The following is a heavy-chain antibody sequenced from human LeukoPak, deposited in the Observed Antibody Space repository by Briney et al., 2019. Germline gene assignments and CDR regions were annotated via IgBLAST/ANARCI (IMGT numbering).Heavy chain of an antibody. D-gene: IGHD3-9*01. V-gene: IGHV1-69*04. CDR2: IIPILGIA. J-gene: IGHJ5*02. CDR1: GGTFSSYA. CDR3: ASSTISAAEGWFDP. Sequence: SVKVSCKASGGTFSSYAISWVRQAPGQGLEWMGRIIPILGIANYAQKFQGRVTITADKSTSTAYVELSSLRSEDTAVYYCASSTISAAEGWFDPWGQGTLVTVSS.